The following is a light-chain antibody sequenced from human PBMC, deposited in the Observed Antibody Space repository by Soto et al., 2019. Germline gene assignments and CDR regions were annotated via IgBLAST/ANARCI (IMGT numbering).Light chain of an antibody. CDR1: KNDIGVYDF. CDR2: EVV. J-gene: IGLJ1*01. Sequence: SSLTDPPSASGSPGQSVTISCTGTKNDIGVYDFVSWYQHHPGKAPRLIIYEVVQRPSGVPDRFSGSKSGNTASLTVSGLQAADEADYFCKSYAGSNTYVFGSGTQSP. CDR3: KSYAGSNTYV. V-gene: IGLV2-8*01.